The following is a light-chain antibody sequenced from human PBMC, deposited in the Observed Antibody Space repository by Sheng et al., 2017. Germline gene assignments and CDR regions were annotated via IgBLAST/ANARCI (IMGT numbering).Light chain of an antibody. J-gene: IGKJ2*01. Sequence: EIVLTQSPGTLSLSPGERATLSCRASQSVSSSYLAWYQQKPGQAPRLLIYGAYSRATGIPDRFSGSGSGTDFTLTISTLEPEDFAVYYCQQYGSSPPYTFGQGTKLEIK. CDR3: QQYGSSPPYT. CDR1: QSVSSSY. V-gene: IGKV3-20*01. CDR2: GAY.